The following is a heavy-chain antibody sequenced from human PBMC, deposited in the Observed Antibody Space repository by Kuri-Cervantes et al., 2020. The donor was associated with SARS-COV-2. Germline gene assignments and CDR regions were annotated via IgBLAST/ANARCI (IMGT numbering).Heavy chain of an antibody. CDR2: IYYSGST. J-gene: IGHJ4*02. V-gene: IGHV4-39*01. CDR3: ARHVIGFFGSGGHPFDY. CDR1: GGSISSSSYY. Sequence: GSLRLSCTVSGGSISSSSYYWGWIRQPPGKGLEWIGSIYYSGSTYYNPSLKSRVTISVDTSKNQFSLKLSSVTAADTAVYYCARHVIGFFGSGGHPFDYWGQGTLVTVSS. D-gene: IGHD2-15*01.